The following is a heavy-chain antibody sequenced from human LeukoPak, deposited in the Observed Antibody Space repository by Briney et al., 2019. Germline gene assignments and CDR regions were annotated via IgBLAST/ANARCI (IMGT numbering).Heavy chain of an antibody. CDR1: GYTFTDYY. CDR2: INPNSGGT. J-gene: IGHJ5*02. V-gene: IGHV1-2*02. Sequence: ASVKVSCKASGYTFTDYYIQWVRQAPGQGLEWMGWINPNSGGTNYAENFQGRVTMTRDTSISTAYMELSSLRSDGTAVYFCARDGGLPVAGRRGNWFDPWGQGTLVTVSS. CDR3: ARDGGLPVAGRRGNWFDP. D-gene: IGHD6-19*01.